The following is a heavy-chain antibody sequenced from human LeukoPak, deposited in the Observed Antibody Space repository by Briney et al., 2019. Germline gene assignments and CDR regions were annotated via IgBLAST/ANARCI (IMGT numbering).Heavy chain of an antibody. D-gene: IGHD1-1*01. CDR3: ARHGKATKPHYFDY. CDR1: GGSISSGNYY. J-gene: IGHJ4*02. CDR2: IYYSGST. V-gene: IGHV4-61*01. Sequence: PSETLSLTCTVSGGSISSGNYYWSWIRQPPGKGLEWIGYIYYSGSTNYNPSLKSRVTISVDTSKNQFSLKLSSVTAADTAVYYCARHGKATKPHYFDYWGQGTLVTVSS.